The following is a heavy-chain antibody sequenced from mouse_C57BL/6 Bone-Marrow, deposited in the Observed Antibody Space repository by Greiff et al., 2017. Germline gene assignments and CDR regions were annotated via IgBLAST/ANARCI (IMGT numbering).Heavy chain of an antibody. CDR3: ARQGYGNFWFAY. CDR2: ISNGGGST. J-gene: IGHJ3*01. Sequence: DVHLVESGGGLVQPGGSLKLSCAASGFTFSDYYMYWVRQTPEKRLEWVAYISNGGGSTYYPDTVKGRFTISRDNAKNTLYLQMSRLKSEDTAMYYCARQGYGNFWFAYWGQGTLVTVSA. D-gene: IGHD2-1*01. CDR1: GFTFSDYY. V-gene: IGHV5-12*01.